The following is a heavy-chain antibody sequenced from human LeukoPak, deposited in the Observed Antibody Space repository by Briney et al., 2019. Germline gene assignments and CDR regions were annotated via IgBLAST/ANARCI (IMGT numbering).Heavy chain of an antibody. CDR2: ISGSGSGGST. Sequence: RPGGSLRLSCAASGFTFSSSAMSWVRQAPGKGLEWVSSISGSGSGGSTYYADSVKGRFTISRDNSKNTLYLQMNSLRAEDTAVYYCAESGYNRFDYWGQGTLVTVSS. CDR3: AESGYNRFDY. CDR1: GFTFSSSA. D-gene: IGHD5-24*01. V-gene: IGHV3-23*01. J-gene: IGHJ4*02.